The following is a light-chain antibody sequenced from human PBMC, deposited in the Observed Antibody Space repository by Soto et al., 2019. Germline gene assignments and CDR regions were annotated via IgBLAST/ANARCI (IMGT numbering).Light chain of an antibody. CDR2: GAS. V-gene: IGKV1-27*01. CDR1: QDISNY. J-gene: IGKJ1*01. CDR3: QNYNRAPWT. Sequence: DIQMNQSPSSLSASVGDRVTITCRASQDISNYLAWYQQKPGKVPKLLIYGASTLHSGVPSRFSGSGSGTDFTLTISRLQTEDVATYYCQNYNRAPWTCGQGTKVESK.